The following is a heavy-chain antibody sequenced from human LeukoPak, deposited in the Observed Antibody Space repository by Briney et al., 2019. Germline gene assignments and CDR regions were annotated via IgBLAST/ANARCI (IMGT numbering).Heavy chain of an antibody. V-gene: IGHV4-61*02. J-gene: IGHJ4*02. CDR2: IYTSGST. CDR3: ARDYYDFWSGIYYFDY. CDR1: GGSISSGSYY. D-gene: IGHD3-3*01. Sequence: SETLSLTCTVSGGSISSGSYYWSWIRQPAGKGLEWIGRIYTSGSTNYNPSLKSRVTISVDTSKNQFSLKLSSVTAADTAVYYCARDYYDFWSGIYYFDYWGQGTLVTVSS.